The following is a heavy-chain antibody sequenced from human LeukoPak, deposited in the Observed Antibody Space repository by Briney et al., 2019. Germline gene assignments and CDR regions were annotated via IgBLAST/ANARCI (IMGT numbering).Heavy chain of an antibody. D-gene: IGHD6-19*01. CDR2: TSYDERNK. CDR3: ARQEISSGWFFDY. V-gene: IGHV3-30*04. CDR1: GFTFNNYA. Sequence: GGSLRLSCAASGFTFNNYAMHWVRHAPGKGLEWVAATSYDERNKYYADPVKGRFTVSRDNSKNTLYLQMNSLRAEDTAVYYCARQEISSGWFFDYWGQGTLVTVSS. J-gene: IGHJ4*02.